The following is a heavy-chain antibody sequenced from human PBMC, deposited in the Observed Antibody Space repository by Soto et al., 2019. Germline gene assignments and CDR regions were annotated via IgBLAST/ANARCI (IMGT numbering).Heavy chain of an antibody. CDR1: GASINNNDYY. CDR2: VYYSGTT. J-gene: IGHJ2*01. D-gene: IGHD3-22*01. V-gene: IGHV4-30-4*01. CDR3: ARMSYFYDKWYFDL. Sequence: PSETLSLTCTVSGASINNNDYYWSWIRQTPGKGLEWIGYVYYSGTTDYIPSLKSRLSMSIGKSQNQFTLKLNSVTAADTATYYCARMSYFYDKWYFDLWGRGTLVTVSS.